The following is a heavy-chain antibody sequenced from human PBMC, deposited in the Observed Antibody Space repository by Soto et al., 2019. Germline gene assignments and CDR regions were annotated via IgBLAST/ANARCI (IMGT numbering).Heavy chain of an antibody. CDR3: ASGRSGAYYYYYYGMDV. CDR1: GYTFTSYA. V-gene: IGHV1-3*01. D-gene: IGHD3-3*01. Sequence: QVQLVQSGAEVKKPGASVKVSCKASGYTFTSYAMHWVRQAPGQRLEWMGWINAGNGNTKYSQKFQGRVTITRDTSASTAYMELSSLRSEDTAVYYCASGRSGAYYYYYYGMDVWGQGTTVTVSS. CDR2: INAGNGNT. J-gene: IGHJ6*02.